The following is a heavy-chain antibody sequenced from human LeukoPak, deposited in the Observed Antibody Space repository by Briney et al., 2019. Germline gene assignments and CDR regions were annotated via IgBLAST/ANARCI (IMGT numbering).Heavy chain of an antibody. V-gene: IGHV3-11*04. J-gene: IGHJ4*02. Sequence: VRPGGSLRLSCAVSGFPFSRFYMSWIRQAPGKGLEWISYIGLSGSPLDYADSVKGRFTISRDNAKNSLYLDMNILRAEDTAVYYCARKDFSSGSFSYWGQGTLVTVSS. CDR1: GFPFSRFY. CDR2: IGLSGSPL. CDR3: ARKDFSSGSFSY. D-gene: IGHD3-22*01.